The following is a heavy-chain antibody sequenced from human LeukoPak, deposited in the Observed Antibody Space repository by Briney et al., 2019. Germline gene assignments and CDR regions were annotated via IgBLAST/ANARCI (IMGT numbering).Heavy chain of an antibody. Sequence: GGSLRLSCAASGFTFDDYAMSWVRQAPGKGLEWVSGINWNGGSTGYADSVKGRFTISRDNAKNSLYLQMNSLRAEDTALYYCARVVTIVGATSAFDIWGQGTMVTVSS. CDR2: INWNGGST. J-gene: IGHJ3*02. V-gene: IGHV3-20*04. D-gene: IGHD1-26*01. CDR1: GFTFDDYA. CDR3: ARVVTIVGATSAFDI.